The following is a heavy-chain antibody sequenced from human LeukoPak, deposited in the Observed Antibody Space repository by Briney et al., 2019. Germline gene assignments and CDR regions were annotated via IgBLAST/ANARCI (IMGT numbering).Heavy chain of an antibody. CDR2: INHSGST. V-gene: IGHV4-34*01. Sequence: PSETLSLTCAVYGGSFSGYYWSWIRQPPGKGLEWIGEINHSGSTNYNPSLKSRVTISVDTSKNQFSLKLSSVTAADTAVYYYARRSGTRYYYYYMDVWGKGTTVTVSS. J-gene: IGHJ6*03. D-gene: IGHD3-3*01. CDR1: GGSFSGYY. CDR3: ARRSGTRYYYYYMDV.